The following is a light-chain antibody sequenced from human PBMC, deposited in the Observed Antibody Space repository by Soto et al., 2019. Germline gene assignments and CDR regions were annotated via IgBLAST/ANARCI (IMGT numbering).Light chain of an antibody. CDR1: QSVSND. CDR2: DAS. CDR3: HQYHNWPPGT. J-gene: IGKJ2*01. Sequence: ETVMTQSPATLSVSPGGRATLSCRASQSVSNDLAWYQQKPGQAPRLLIYDASTRATGIPVRFSGSGSGTEFTLAISSLQSEDFAVYYCHQYHNWPPGTFGQGTKLQIK. V-gene: IGKV3-15*01.